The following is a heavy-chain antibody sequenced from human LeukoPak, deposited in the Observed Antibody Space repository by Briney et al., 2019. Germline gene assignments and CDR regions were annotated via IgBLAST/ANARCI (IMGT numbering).Heavy chain of an antibody. CDR1: GFTFSRYW. D-gene: IGHD3-22*01. J-gene: IGHJ4*02. CDR2: IKQDGSES. CDR3: ARDKGDYDKSGSLFVF. V-gene: IGHV3-7*03. Sequence: GGSLRLSCAASGFTFSRYWMSWVRQSPRKGLEWVANIKQDGSESYYVDSVKGRFTISRDNAGNSLYLQMHSLTVDDTAMYYCARDKGDYDKSGSLFVFGGQGTLVTASS.